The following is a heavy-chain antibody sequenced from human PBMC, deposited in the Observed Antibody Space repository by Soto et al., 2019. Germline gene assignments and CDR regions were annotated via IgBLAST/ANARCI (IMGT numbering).Heavy chain of an antibody. CDR1: GYTFPSYG. Sequence: ASVKVSCKAAGYTFPSYGISWVRQAPGQGLEWMGWISAYNGNTNYAQKLQGRVTMTTDTSTSTAYMELRSLRSDDTAVYYCARDPAVGLFDYWGQGTLVTVSS. CDR3: ARDPAVGLFDY. V-gene: IGHV1-18*01. D-gene: IGHD1-26*01. CDR2: ISAYNGNT. J-gene: IGHJ4*02.